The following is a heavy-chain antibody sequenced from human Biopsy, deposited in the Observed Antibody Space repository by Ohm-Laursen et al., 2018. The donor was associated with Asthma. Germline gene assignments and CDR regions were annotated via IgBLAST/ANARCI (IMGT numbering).Heavy chain of an antibody. V-gene: IGHV3-30*18. J-gene: IGHJ4*02. CDR2: ISYDGNHK. Sequence: SLRLSCSASGFMFRSFGMHWVRQAPGKGLEWVAVISYDGNHKFYEDSVKGRFTISRDNSKNTLYLQMNSLRTEDTAVYYCSKRRGYSGHDNDYWGQGTLVIVSS. D-gene: IGHD5-12*01. CDR3: SKRRGYSGHDNDY. CDR1: GFMFRSFG.